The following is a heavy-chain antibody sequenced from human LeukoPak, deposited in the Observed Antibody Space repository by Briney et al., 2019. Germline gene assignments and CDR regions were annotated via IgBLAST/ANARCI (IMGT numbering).Heavy chain of an antibody. V-gene: IGHV3-23*01. Sequence: PGGSLRLSCAASGFTFSSYAMSWVRQAPGKGLEWVSAISGSGGSTYYADSVKGRFTISRDNSKNTLYLQMNSLRAEDTAVYYCARYSSGWPGYYFDYWGQGTLVTVSS. J-gene: IGHJ4*02. CDR3: ARYSSGWPGYYFDY. CDR1: GFTFSSYA. D-gene: IGHD6-19*01. CDR2: ISGSGGST.